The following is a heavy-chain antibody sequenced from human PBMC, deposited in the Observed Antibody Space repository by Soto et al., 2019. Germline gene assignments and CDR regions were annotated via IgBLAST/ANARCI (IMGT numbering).Heavy chain of an antibody. CDR3: AKEPVSITIFGVNGMDV. J-gene: IGHJ6*02. V-gene: IGHV4-30-4*01. Sequence: QVQLQESGPGLVKPSQTLSLTCTVSGGSISSGDYYWSWIRQPPGKGLEWIGYIYYSGSTYYNPSLKSRVTISVDTSKNQFSLKLSSVTAADTAVYYCAKEPVSITIFGVNGMDVWGPGTTVTVSS. D-gene: IGHD3-3*01. CDR2: IYYSGST. CDR1: GGSISSGDYY.